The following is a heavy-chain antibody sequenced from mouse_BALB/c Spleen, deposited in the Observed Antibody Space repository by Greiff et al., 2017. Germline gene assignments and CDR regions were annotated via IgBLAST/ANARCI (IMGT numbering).Heavy chain of an antibody. J-gene: IGHJ4*01. CDR2: IWAGGST. CDR1: GFSLTSYG. CDR3: ARELHGYGDYYAMDY. V-gene: IGHV2-9*02. Sequence: VKVVESGPGLVAPSQSLSITCTVSGFSLTSYGVHWVRQPPGKGLEWLGVIWAGGSTNYNSALMSRLSISKDNSKSQVFLKMNSLQTDDTAMYYCARELHGYGDYYAMDYWGQGTSVTVSS. D-gene: IGHD2-2*01.